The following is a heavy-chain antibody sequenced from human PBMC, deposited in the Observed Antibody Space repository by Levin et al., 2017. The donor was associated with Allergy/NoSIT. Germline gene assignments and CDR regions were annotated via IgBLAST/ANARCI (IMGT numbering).Heavy chain of an antibody. CDR1: GFTFSSYA. V-gene: IGHV3-30-3*01. CDR2: ISYDGSNK. Sequence: GGSLRLSCAASGFTFSSYAMHWVRQAPGKGLEWVAVISYDGSNKYYADSVKGRFTISRDNSKNTLYLQMNSLRAEDTAVYYCARESLSSGWQYYYYGMDVWGQGTTVTVSS. CDR3: ARESLSSGWQYYYYGMDV. D-gene: IGHD6-19*01. J-gene: IGHJ6*02.